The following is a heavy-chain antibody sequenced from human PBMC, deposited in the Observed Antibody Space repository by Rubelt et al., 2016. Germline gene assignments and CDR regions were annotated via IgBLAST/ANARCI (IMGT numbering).Heavy chain of an antibody. CDR2: INAGNGNT. J-gene: IGHJ5*02. CDR3: ARGLGLGYSSSWFNWFDP. CDR1: GYTFTSYY. V-gene: IGHV1-3*01. Sequence: QVQLVQSGAEVKKPGASVKVSCKASGYTFTSYYMHWVRQAPGQGLEWMGWINAGNGNTKYSQKFQGRVTITRDTSASTAYMGLSSLRSEDTAVYYCARGLGLGYSSSWFNWFDPWGQGTLVTVSS. D-gene: IGHD6-13*01.